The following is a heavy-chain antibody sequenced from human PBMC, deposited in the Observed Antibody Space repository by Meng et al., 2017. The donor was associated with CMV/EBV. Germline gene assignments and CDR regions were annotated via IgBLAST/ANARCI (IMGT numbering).Heavy chain of an antibody. CDR3: ARVLRSGYYYYGMDV. D-gene: IGHD3-3*01. J-gene: IGHJ6*02. V-gene: IGHV4-61*01. CDR2: IYYSGST. CDR1: GGSVSSGSYY. Sequence: SETLSLTCTVSGGSVSSGSYYWSWIRQPPGKGLEWIGYIYYSGSTNYNPSLKSRVTISVDTSKNQFSLKLSPVTAADTAVYYCARVLRSGYYYYGMDVWGQGTTVTVSS.